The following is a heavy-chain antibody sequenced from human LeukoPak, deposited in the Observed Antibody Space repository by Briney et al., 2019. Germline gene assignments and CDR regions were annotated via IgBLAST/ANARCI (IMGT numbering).Heavy chain of an antibody. CDR1: GFTLRDYY. CDR3: ARSSSYFTYFDL. J-gene: IGHJ2*01. CDR2: MSSDGNTI. V-gene: IGHV3-11*04. Sequence: PGGSLRLSCTDSGFTLRDYYMSWIRQAPGEGLGWISYMSSDGNTIYYAASVKGRCTVSRDSANNSMPLQMTSLRAEDSAVYYCARSSSYFTYFDLWGRDTLVTVSS. D-gene: IGHD2/OR15-2a*01.